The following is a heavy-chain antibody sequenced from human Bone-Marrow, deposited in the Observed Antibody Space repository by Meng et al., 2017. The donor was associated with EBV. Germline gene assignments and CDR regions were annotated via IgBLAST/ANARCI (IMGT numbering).Heavy chain of an antibody. CDR1: RFFVSSMY. V-gene: IGHV3-53*05. Sequence: EAGPGQVERGLTLPGGCLVPCCAASRFFVSSMYLRWVRKAPGKVLEWVSVIYSGGSTYHAGSVKGRFTISRDNSKNTLSLQTNTVRAEDTAVYSCARAQATSQQRFNYWGQGTLVTVSS. CDR2: IYSGGST. J-gene: IGHJ4*02. D-gene: IGHD5-12*01. CDR3: ARAQATSQQRFNY.